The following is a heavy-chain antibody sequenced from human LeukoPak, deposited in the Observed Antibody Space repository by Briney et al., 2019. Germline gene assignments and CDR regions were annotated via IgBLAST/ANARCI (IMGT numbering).Heavy chain of an antibody. CDR2: IHYSGST. CDR3: AGDYGNYEGTSDV. V-gene: IGHV4-61*01. D-gene: IGHD3-3*01. CDR1: GGSFSSSSYY. Sequence: PSETLSLTCTVSGGSFSSSSYYWGWIRQPPGKGLEWIGYIHYSGSTNYNPSLKSRVSISIDTSKNQLSLNLHSVTAADTAVYYCAGDYGNYEGTSDVWGQGTLVTVSS. J-gene: IGHJ3*01.